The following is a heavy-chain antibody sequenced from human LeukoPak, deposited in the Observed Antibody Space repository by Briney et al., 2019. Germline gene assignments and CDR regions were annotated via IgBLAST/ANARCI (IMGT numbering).Heavy chain of an antibody. CDR3: ARHGDYGDYDDYFDY. CDR1: GGSISSSSYY. CDR2: IYYSGST. J-gene: IGHJ4*02. D-gene: IGHD4-17*01. V-gene: IGHV4-39*01. Sequence: SETLSLTCTVSGGSISSSSYYWGWIRQPPGKGLELIGSIYYSGSTYYNPSLKSRVTISVDTSKNQFSLKLSSVTAADTAVYYCARHGDYGDYDDYFDYWGQGTLVTVSS.